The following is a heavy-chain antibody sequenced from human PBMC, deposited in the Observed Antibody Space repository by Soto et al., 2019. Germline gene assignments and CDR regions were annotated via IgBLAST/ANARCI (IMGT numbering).Heavy chain of an antibody. CDR2: ISGSGATA. CDR3: AVGRRSEGWSHNVERKWFDS. J-gene: IGHJ5*01. V-gene: IGHV3-23*01. Sequence: GDSLRLSCTASGFTFSNYAMHWVRQAPGKGLEWVSSISGSGATAYHADSVRGRFTISRDNTKKILFLQMESLRAEDTALYYCAVGRRSEGWSHNVERKWFDSWGQGT. D-gene: IGHD6-19*01. CDR1: GFTFSNYA.